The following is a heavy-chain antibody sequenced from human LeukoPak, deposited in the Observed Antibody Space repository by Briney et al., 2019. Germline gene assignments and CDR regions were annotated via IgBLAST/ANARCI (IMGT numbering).Heavy chain of an antibody. V-gene: IGHV3-9*01. CDR2: ISWNSGSI. D-gene: IGHD4-23*01. Sequence: PGGSLRLSCAASGFTFDDYAMHWVRQAPGKGLEWVSGISWNSGSIGYADSVKGRFTISRDNAKNSLYLQMNSLRAEDTALYYCAKDISGGSVADAFDIWGQGTMATVSS. CDR1: GFTFDDYA. J-gene: IGHJ3*02. CDR3: AKDISGGSVADAFDI.